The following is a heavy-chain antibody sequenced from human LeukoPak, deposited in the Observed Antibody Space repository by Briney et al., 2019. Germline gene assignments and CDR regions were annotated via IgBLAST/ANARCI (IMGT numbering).Heavy chain of an antibody. D-gene: IGHD3-9*01. CDR2: IIPTLGTA. Sequence: ASVKVSCKASGGTFSSYAISWVRQAPGQGLEWMGGIIPTLGTANYAQKFQGRVTITTDESTSTAYMELSSLRSEDTAVYYCARDAAEDPYYDILTGYYPINWFDPWGQGTLVTVSS. J-gene: IGHJ5*02. CDR3: ARDAAEDPYYDILTGYYPINWFDP. CDR1: GGTFSSYA. V-gene: IGHV1-69*05.